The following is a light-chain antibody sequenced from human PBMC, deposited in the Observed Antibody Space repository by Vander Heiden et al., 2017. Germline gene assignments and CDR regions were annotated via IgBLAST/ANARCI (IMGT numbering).Light chain of an antibody. V-gene: IGKV3-11*01. J-gene: IGKJ2*01. CDR3: QQRSTWPYT. Sequence: DIVLTQSPATLSLSPGARAAISCRASQSVSCYLACYQQKPGPAPRLLIYDASSRTTGTPARFSGSGSGTDFTLTISILDPEDFAVYCCQQRSTWPYTFGQGTKLEIK. CDR1: QSVSCY. CDR2: DAS.